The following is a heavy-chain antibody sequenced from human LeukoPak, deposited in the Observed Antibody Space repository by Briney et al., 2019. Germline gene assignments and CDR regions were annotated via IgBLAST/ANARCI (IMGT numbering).Heavy chain of an antibody. J-gene: IGHJ6*03. Sequence: ASVKVSCKASGYTFTSYGISWVRQAPGQGLEWMGWINTNTGNPTYAQGFTGRFVFSLDTSVSTAYLQISSLKAEDTAVYYCARGADWNYSYYYYMDVWGKGTTVTVSS. CDR1: GYTFTSYG. CDR3: ARGADWNYSYYYYMDV. V-gene: IGHV7-4-1*02. CDR2: INTNTGNP. D-gene: IGHD1-1*01.